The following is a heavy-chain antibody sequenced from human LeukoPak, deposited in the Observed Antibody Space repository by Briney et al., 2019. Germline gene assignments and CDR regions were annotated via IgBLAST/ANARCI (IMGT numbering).Heavy chain of an antibody. CDR1: GFTFSSYS. D-gene: IGHD2-21*01. J-gene: IGHJ4*02. V-gene: IGHV3-21*01. CDR3: ARDMGGIEGYYFDY. CDR2: ISSSSSYI. Sequence: GGSLRLSCAASGFTFSSYSMNWVRQAPGKGLEWVSSISSSSSYIYYAVSVKGRFTISRDNAKNSLYLQMNSLRAEDTAVYYCARDMGGIEGYYFDYWGQGTLVTVSS.